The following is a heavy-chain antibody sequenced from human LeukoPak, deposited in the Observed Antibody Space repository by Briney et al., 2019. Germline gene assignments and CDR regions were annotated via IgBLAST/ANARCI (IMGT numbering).Heavy chain of an antibody. Sequence: SETLSLTCTVSGGSISSYYWSWIRQPPGKGLEWIGYIYYSVSTNYNPSLKSRVTISVDTSKNQFSLKLSSVTAADTAVYYCARLTGTTESDYWGQGTLVTVSS. J-gene: IGHJ4*02. V-gene: IGHV4-59*01. CDR2: IYYSVST. CDR1: GGSISSYY. CDR3: ARLTGTTESDY. D-gene: IGHD1-7*01.